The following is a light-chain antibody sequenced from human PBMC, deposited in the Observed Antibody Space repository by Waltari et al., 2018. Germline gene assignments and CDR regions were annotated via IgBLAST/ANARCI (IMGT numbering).Light chain of an antibody. CDR1: NSLRHSDGNTY. CDR2: KVS. CDR3: MQGTHWPIT. J-gene: IGKJ5*01. Sequence: DVVLTQSPLSLPVPLGQPASIPFRSHNSLRHSDGNTYLNWFLQRPGQSPRRLIFKVSNRDSGVPGRFSGSGSGTDFTLEISRVEAEDVGVYYCMQGTHWPITFGQGTRPEIK. V-gene: IGKV2-30*02.